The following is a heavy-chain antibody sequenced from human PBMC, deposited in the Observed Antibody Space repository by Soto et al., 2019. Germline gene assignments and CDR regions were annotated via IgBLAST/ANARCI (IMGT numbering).Heavy chain of an antibody. CDR1: GFPFNTYA. CDR2: LSYDGSNK. V-gene: IGHV3-30-3*01. Sequence: QVQLVESGGGVVQLGRSLTLSCAASGFPFNTYAMYWVRQAPGKGLEWVAVLSYDGSNKYYADSVKGRFTISRDNSENTLYLQMNSLRAEDTAVYYCAREDYWGQGTLVTVSS. CDR3: AREDY. J-gene: IGHJ4*02.